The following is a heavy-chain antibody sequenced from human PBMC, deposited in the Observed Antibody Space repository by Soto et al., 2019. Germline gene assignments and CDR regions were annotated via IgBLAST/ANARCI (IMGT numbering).Heavy chain of an antibody. J-gene: IGHJ4*02. V-gene: IGHV3-7*01. Sequence: EVQLMESGGGLVQPGGSLRVSCAASGFEFSAYWMTWVRQAPGKGLEWVANIKKDGREKYYGDSVRGRFSVFRDNAQNDGFLQMNRLKGEDTAVYYCARGRYNSGDYPKCFDYWGQGTLVTVSS. CDR2: IKKDGREK. CDR3: ARGRYNSGDYPKCFDY. D-gene: IGHD5-12*01. CDR1: GFEFSAYW.